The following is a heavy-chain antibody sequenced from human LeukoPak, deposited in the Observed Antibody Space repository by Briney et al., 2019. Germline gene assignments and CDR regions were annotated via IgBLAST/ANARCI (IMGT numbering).Heavy chain of an antibody. J-gene: IGHJ6*02. D-gene: IGHD5-18*01. CDR1: GGSISSSSYY. CDR2: IYYSGST. CDR3: ARGGYVDTTMVFSNPYYYYGMDV. V-gene: IGHV4-39*07. Sequence: PSETLSLTCTVSGGSISSSSYYWGWIRQPPGKGLEWIGSIYYSGSTNYNPSLKSRVTISVDTSKNQFSLKLSSVTAADTAVYYCARGGYVDTTMVFSNPYYYYGMDVWGQGTTVTVSS.